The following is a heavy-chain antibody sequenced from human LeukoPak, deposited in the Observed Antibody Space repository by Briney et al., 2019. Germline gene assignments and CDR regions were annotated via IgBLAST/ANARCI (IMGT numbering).Heavy chain of an antibody. D-gene: IGHD3-22*01. CDR1: GGSISSSSYY. CDR3: ARGCYDSSGYYFDY. V-gene: IGHV4-39*07. Sequence: PSETLSLTCTVSGGSISSSSYYWGWIRQPPGKGLEWIGSIYYSGSTYYNPSLKSRVTISVDTSKNQFSLKLSSVTAADTAVYYCARGCYDSSGYYFDYWGQGTLVTVSS. J-gene: IGHJ4*02. CDR2: IYYSGST.